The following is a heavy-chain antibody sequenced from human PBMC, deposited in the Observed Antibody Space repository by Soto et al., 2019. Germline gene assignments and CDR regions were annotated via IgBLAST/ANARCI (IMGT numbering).Heavy chain of an antibody. CDR3: ARDGTSRAHWFDP. V-gene: IGHV1-3*01. CDR1: GYTFTSYA. D-gene: IGHD2-2*01. CDR2: INAGNGNT. Sequence: ASVKVSCKASGYTFTSYAMHWVRQAPGQRLEWMGWINAGNGNTKYSQKFQGRVTITRDTSASTAYMELSSLRSEDTAVYYCARDGTSRAHWFDPWGQGNLVTVSS. J-gene: IGHJ5*02.